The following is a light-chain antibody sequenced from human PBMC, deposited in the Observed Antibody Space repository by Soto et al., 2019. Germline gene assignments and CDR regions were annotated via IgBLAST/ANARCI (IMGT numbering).Light chain of an antibody. V-gene: IGKV1-39*01. CDR3: QQTYSTPPT. CDR1: QSISSY. J-gene: IGKJ1*01. CDR2: AAS. Sequence: DIQMTQSPSSLSASVGDSVTITCLASQSISSYLNWYQQKPGKAPKFLIYAASSLQSGVPSRFSGSGSGTDFTLTISSLQPEDFATYYCQQTYSTPPTFGQGTKVDI.